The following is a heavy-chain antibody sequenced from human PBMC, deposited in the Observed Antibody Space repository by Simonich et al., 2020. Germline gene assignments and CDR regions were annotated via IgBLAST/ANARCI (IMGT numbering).Heavy chain of an antibody. CDR3: ARWTATGYYFDY. J-gene: IGHJ4*02. CDR2: IYSGGST. Sequence: EVQLVESGGGLIQPGGSLRLSCAASGFTVSSNYMSWVRQAPGKGLGWVSGIYSGGSTYNANSVKGRFPISRDNSKNTLYLQINSLRAEDTAVYYCARWTATGYYFDYWGQGTLVTVSS. CDR1: GFTVSSNY. D-gene: IGHD1-1*01. V-gene: IGHV3-53*01.